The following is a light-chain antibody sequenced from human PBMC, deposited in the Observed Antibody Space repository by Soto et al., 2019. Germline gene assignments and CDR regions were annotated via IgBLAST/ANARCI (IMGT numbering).Light chain of an antibody. CDR1: SSDVGSYNL. CDR3: CSYADINTPVWV. J-gene: IGLJ3*02. V-gene: IGLV2-23*01. CDR2: EGS. Sequence: QSVLTQPASVSGSPGQSITISCTGSSSDVGSYNLVSWYQQHPNKAPKVMIYEGSKRPSGVSNRFSGSNSGNTASLTISGLQAEDEADYYCCSYADINTPVWVFGGGTKVTVL.